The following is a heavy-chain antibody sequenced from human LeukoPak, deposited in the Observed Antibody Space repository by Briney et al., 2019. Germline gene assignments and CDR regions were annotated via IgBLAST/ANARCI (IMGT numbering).Heavy chain of an antibody. CDR2: INSDGSST. V-gene: IGHV3-74*01. CDR1: GFTFSSYW. CDR3: ARDSDYDYVWGSYRYDWFDP. J-gene: IGHJ5*02. D-gene: IGHD3-16*02. Sequence: GGSLRLSCAASGFTFSSYWMHWVRQAPGKGLVWVSRINSDGSSTSYADSVKGRFTISRDNAKNTLYLQMNSLRAEDTAVYYCARDSDYDYVWGSYRYDWFDPWGQGTLVTVSS.